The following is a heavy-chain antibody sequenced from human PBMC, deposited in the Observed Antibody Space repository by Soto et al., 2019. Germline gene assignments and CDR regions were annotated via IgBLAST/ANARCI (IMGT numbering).Heavy chain of an antibody. V-gene: IGHV4-39*01. Sequence: PSEPLSRTYTVSGGSISSSSFHRGWIPQPPGKGLEWIGSIYYSGSTYYSPSLKSRVTISVDTSKNQFSLKLSSVTAADTAVYYCARRERAAGTDWWFDPWGQGTLVS. CDR2: IYYSGST. CDR3: ARRERAAGTDWWFDP. CDR1: GGSISSSSFH. J-gene: IGHJ5*02. D-gene: IGHD6-13*01.